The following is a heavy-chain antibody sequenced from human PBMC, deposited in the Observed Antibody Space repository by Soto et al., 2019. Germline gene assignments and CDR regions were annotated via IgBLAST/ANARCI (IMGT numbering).Heavy chain of an antibody. CDR2: IYHTGST. CDR1: GASFNGSVW. CDR3: ARVPGDWNYSYFDY. Sequence: SETLSLTCAVSGASFNGSVWWTWVRQAPGKGLEWIGDIYHTGSTNYNPSLQSRVTISLDKSTSRFYLTMTSVTAADTAVYYCARVPGDWNYSYFDYWGQGTLVTVSS. D-gene: IGHD1-7*01. J-gene: IGHJ4*02. V-gene: IGHV4-4*02.